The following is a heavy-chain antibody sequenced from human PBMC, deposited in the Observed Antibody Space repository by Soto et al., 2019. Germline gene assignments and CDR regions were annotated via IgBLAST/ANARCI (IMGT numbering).Heavy chain of an antibody. CDR3: VKNSGWFNT. CDR1: GFTFGTTD. J-gene: IGHJ5*02. Sequence: QLLQSGGGLVQPGGSLTLSCAASGFTFGTTDMSWVRQAPGEGLEWVSTIDGSGGITYYADSVKGRFTISRDNSRKTVYLQKNRLRGDDTALYYCVKNSGWFNTWGQGALVTVSS. CDR2: IDGSGGIT. V-gene: IGHV3-23*01. D-gene: IGHD3-10*01.